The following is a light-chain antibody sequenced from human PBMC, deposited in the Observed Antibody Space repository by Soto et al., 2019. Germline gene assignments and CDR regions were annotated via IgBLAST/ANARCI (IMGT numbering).Light chain of an antibody. CDR3: SSYTSTSTLV. V-gene: IGLV2-14*01. CDR1: SSDVGGYNY. CDR2: EVT. J-gene: IGLJ1*01. Sequence: QSALTQPASVSGSPGQPITISCTGTSSDVGGYNYVAWYQQHPDKAPKLMIFEVTNRPSGASDRFSGSKSGNTASLTISGLQAEDEADYYCSSYTSTSTLVFGTGTKVTVL.